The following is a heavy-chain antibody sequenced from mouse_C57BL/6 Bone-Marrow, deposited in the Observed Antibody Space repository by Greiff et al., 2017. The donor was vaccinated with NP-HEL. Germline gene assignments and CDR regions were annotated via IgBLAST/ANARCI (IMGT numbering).Heavy chain of an antibody. CDR3: ARSLYYGNYVGYWYFDV. CDR1: GYTFTSYG. D-gene: IGHD2-1*01. J-gene: IGHJ1*03. Sequence: QVQLQQSGAELARPGASVKLSCKASGYTFTSYGISWVKQRTGQGLEWIGEIYPRSGNTYYNEKFKGKATLTADKSSSTAYMELRSLTSEDSAVYFCARSLYYGNYVGYWYFDVWGTGTTVTVSS. CDR2: IYPRSGNT. V-gene: IGHV1-81*01.